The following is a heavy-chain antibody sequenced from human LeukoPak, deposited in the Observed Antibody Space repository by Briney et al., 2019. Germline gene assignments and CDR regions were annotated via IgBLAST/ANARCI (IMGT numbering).Heavy chain of an antibody. CDR2: MNPNSGNT. V-gene: IGHV1-8*01. D-gene: IGHD3-22*01. CDR3: ARLRYYRNYYYMDV. Sequence: ASVKVSCKASGYTFTSYDINWVRQATGQGLEWMGWMNPNSGNTGYAQKFQGRVTMTRNTSISTAYMELSSLRSEDTAVYYCARLRYYRNYYYMDVWGKGTTVTISS. J-gene: IGHJ6*03. CDR1: GYTFTSYD.